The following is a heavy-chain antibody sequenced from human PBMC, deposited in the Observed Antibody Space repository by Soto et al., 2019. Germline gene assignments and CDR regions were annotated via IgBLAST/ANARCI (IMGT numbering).Heavy chain of an antibody. D-gene: IGHD5-18*01. Sequence: QVQLVESGGGVVQPGRSLRLSCAASGFTFSPYGIHWVRQAPGKGLEWVSLISYDESKKFYAESVKGRFTISRDNAKNTVYLQMNSLRGEDTAVYYCAKDYYRGYSYEHDYWGQGTLVTVSS. J-gene: IGHJ4*02. CDR2: ISYDESKK. CDR3: AKDYYRGYSYEHDY. CDR1: GFTFSPYG. V-gene: IGHV3-30*18.